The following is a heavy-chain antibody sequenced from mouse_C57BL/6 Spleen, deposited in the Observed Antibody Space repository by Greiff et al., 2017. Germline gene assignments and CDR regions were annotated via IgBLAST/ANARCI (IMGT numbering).Heavy chain of an antibody. CDR3: ARYHYSNYDYYAMDY. J-gene: IGHJ4*01. Sequence: QVQLKQSGPELVKPGASVKISCKASGYAFSSSWMNWVKQRPGKGLEWIGRIYPGDGDTNYNGKFKGKATLTADKSSSTAYMQLSSLTSEDSAVYFCARYHYSNYDYYAMDYWGQGTSVTVSS. CDR1: GYAFSSSW. V-gene: IGHV1-82*01. D-gene: IGHD2-5*01. CDR2: IYPGDGDT.